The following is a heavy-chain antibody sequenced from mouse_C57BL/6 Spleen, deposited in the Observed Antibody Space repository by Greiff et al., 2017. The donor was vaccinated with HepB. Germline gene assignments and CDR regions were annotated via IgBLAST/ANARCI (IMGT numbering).Heavy chain of an antibody. J-gene: IGHJ1*03. CDR1: GFSLTSYA. Sequence: VQLQESGPGLVAPSQRLSITCTVSGFSLTSYAISWVRQPPGKGLEWLGVIWTGGGTNYNSALKSRLSISKDNSKSQVFLKMNSLQTDDTARYYCARNWRSTTVVGGYFDVWGTGTTVTVSS. CDR2: IWTGGGT. CDR3: ARNWRSTTVVGGYFDV. V-gene: IGHV2-9-1*01. D-gene: IGHD1-1*01.